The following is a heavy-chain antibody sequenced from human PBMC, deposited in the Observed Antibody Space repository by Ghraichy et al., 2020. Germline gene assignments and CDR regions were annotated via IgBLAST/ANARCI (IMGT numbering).Heavy chain of an antibody. CDR2: IYYSGST. CDR3: ARVATRSGVRGVIITPSAAFDI. J-gene: IGHJ3*02. V-gene: IGHV4-59*01. CDR1: GGSISSYY. Sequence: SETLSLTCTVSGGSISSYYWSWIRQPPGKGLEWIGYIYYSGSTNYNPSLKSRVTISVDTSKNQFSLKLSSVTAADTAVYYCARVATRSGVRGVIITPSAAFDIWGQGTMVTVSS. D-gene: IGHD3-10*01.